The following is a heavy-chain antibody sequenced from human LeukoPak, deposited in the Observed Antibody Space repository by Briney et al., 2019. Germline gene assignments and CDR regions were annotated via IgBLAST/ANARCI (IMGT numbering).Heavy chain of an antibody. J-gene: IGHJ6*03. CDR3: ARDSWYGGNSDDYMDV. D-gene: IGHD4-23*01. V-gene: IGHV4-61*02. CDR2: IYTSGST. Sequence: PSETLSLTCTVSGGSISSGSYYWSWIRQPAGKGLEWIGRIYTSGSTNYNPSLKSRVTISVDTSKNQFSLKLSSVTAADTAVYYCARDSWYGGNSDDYMDVWGKGTTVTVSS. CDR1: GGSISSGSYY.